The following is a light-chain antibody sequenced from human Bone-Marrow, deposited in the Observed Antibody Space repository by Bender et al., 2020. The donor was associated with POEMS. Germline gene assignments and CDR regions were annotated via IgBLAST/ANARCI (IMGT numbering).Light chain of an antibody. Sequence: SYEVTQPPSLSVSPGQSVTITCSGDKLGEKYTSWYQQRPGQSPTLVIYKDDQRPSGIPERFSGSNSGNTATLTISETQPVDEADYYCQAWDSSAVVFGGGTRLTVL. J-gene: IGLJ2*01. CDR1: KLGEKY. CDR3: QAWDSSAVV. V-gene: IGLV3-1*01. CDR2: KDD.